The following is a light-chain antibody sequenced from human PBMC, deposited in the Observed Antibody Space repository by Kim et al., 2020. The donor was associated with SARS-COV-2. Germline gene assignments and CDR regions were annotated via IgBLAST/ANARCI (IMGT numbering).Light chain of an antibody. Sequence: ASVGDRVTITCRASQSLSSRLAWYQEKPGKAPKLLIYKASSLESGVPSRFSGSASGTEFTLTINSLQPDDFATYSCQQYNNYPWTFGQGTKVDIK. CDR2: KAS. CDR3: QQYNNYPWT. CDR1: QSLSSR. J-gene: IGKJ1*01. V-gene: IGKV1-5*03.